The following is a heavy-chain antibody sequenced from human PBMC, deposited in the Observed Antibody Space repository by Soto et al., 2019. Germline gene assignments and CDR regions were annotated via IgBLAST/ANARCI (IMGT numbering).Heavy chain of an antibody. J-gene: IGHJ3*02. CDR3: ANLRLYSSGYRVYDFDI. Sequence: ASVKVSCKASGGTFSSYAISWVRQAPGQGLEWMGGIIPIFGTANYAQKFQGRVTITADESTSTAYMELSSLRSEDTAVYYCANLRLYSSGYRVYDFDIWGQGTMVTVSS. CDR2: IIPIFGTA. CDR1: GGTFSSYA. V-gene: IGHV1-69*13. D-gene: IGHD3-22*01.